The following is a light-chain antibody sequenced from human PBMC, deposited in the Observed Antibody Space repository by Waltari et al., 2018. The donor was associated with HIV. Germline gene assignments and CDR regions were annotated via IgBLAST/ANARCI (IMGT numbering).Light chain of an antibody. V-gene: IGKV3-20*01. Sequence: EIVLTQSPGTLSLSPEERATRPCRASQSVSSSYLAWYQQKPGQAPRLLIYGASSRATGIPDRFSGSGSGTDFTLTISRLEPEDFAVYYCQQYGGSPPITFGQGTRLEIK. CDR3: QQYGGSPPIT. CDR2: GAS. CDR1: QSVSSSY. J-gene: IGKJ5*01.